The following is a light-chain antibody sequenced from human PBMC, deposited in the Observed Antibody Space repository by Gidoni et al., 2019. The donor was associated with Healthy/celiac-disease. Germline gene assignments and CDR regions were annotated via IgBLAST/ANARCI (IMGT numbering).Light chain of an antibody. CDR3: QQGYSTPRT. CDR2: AAS. J-gene: IGKJ1*01. V-gene: IGKV1-39*01. CDR1: QRISSY. Sequence: DIQMTQSPSSLSASVGDRVTITSRASQRISSYVNGYQQKPGKAPKLLIYAASSLESGVPSRFSGSGSGTDFTLNISSLEAEDFASYYCQQGYSTPRTFGQGTKVEIK.